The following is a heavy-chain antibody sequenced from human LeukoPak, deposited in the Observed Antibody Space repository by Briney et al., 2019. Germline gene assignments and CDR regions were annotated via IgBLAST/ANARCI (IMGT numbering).Heavy chain of an antibody. CDR1: GFTFSSYG. CDR2: IRYDGSNK. Sequence: GGSLRLSCAASGFTFSSYGMHWVRQAPGKGLEWVAFIRYDGSNKYYADSVKGRFTISRDNSKNTLYLQMNSLRAEDTAVYYCARDGINTVTTGWYYFDYWGQGTLVTVSS. V-gene: IGHV3-30*02. D-gene: IGHD4-17*01. CDR3: ARDGINTVTTGWYYFDY. J-gene: IGHJ4*02.